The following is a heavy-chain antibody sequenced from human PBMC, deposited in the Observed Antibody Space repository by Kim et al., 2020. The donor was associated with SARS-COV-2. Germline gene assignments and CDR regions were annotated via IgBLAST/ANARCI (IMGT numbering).Heavy chain of an antibody. CDR2: FDPEDGET. J-gene: IGHJ5*02. CDR1: GYTLTELS. D-gene: IGHD4-17*01. CDR3: ATAPPTVTTNHRNWFDP. Sequence: ASVTVSCKVSGYTLTELSMHWVRQAPGKGLEWMGGFDPEDGETIYAQKFQGRVTMPEDTSTDTAYMELSSLRSEDTAVYYCATAPPTVTTNHRNWFDPWG. V-gene: IGHV1-24*01.